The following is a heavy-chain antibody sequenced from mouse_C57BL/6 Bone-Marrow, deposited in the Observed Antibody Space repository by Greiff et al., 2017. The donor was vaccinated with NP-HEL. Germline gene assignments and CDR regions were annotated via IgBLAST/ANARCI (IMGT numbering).Heavy chain of an antibody. CDR2: ISYDGSN. Sequence: EVQLQQSGPGLVKPSQSLSLTCSVTGYSITSGYYWNWIRQFPGNKLEWMGYISYDGSNNYNPSLRNRISITRDTSKNQFFLKLNSVTTEDTATYYCEREGYTVVAHWYFDVWGTGTTVTVSS. D-gene: IGHD1-1*01. CDR1: GYSITSGYY. CDR3: EREGYTVVAHWYFDV. J-gene: IGHJ1*03. V-gene: IGHV3-6*01.